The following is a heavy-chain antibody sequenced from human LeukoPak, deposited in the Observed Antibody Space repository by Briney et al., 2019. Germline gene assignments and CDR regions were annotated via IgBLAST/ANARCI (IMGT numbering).Heavy chain of an antibody. CDR2: ISAYNGNT. D-gene: IGHD3-9*01. CDR3: ARVTRDFDWLSSAFDY. Sequence: ASVKVSCKASGYTFTSYGISWVRQAPGQGLEWMGWISAYNGNTNYAQKLQGRVTMTTDTSTSTAYMELRSLRSDDTAVYYCARVTRDFDWLSSAFDYWGQGTLVTVSS. V-gene: IGHV1-18*01. CDR1: GYTFTSYG. J-gene: IGHJ4*02.